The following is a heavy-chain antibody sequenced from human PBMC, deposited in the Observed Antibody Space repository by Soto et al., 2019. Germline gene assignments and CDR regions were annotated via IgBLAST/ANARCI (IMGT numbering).Heavy chain of an antibody. V-gene: IGHV4-30-4*01. CDR3: AIAHILLLWFGELINWFDR. D-gene: IGHD3-10*01. Sequence: QVQLQESGPGLVKPSQTLSLTCTVSGGSISSGDYYWSWIRQPPGKGLEWIGYIYYSGSTYYNPSLMSRVTISVDTSKNQFSLKLSSVTAADTAVYYCAIAHILLLWFGELINWFDRWGQGTLVTVSS. CDR2: IYYSGST. CDR1: GGSISSGDYY. J-gene: IGHJ5*02.